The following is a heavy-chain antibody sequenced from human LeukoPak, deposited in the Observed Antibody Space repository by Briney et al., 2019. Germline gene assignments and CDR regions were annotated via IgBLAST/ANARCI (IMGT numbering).Heavy chain of an antibody. CDR1: GYSISSGYY. V-gene: IGHV4-38-2*02. D-gene: IGHD3-10*01. Sequence: PSETLSLTCAVSGYSISSGYYWGWIRQPPGKGLEWNGSIYHSGSTYYNPSLKSRVTISVDTSKNQFSLKLSSVTAADTAVYYCARDSRRYYYGSGSYYIDYWGQGTLVTVSS. CDR3: ARDSRRYYYGSGSYYIDY. CDR2: IYHSGST. J-gene: IGHJ4*02.